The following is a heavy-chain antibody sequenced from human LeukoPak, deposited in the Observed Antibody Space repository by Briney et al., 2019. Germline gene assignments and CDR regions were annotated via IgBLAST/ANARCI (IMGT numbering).Heavy chain of an antibody. CDR1: GGSISSYY. CDR3: ARTYCSGGSCHFDY. CDR2: MYYSGNT. Sequence: SETLSLTCTVSGGSISSYYWSWIRQPPGKGLEWIGYMYYSGNTDSNPSLKSRVTISVDTSKNQYSLKLSSVTAADPAVYYCARTYCSGGSCHFDYWGQGTLVTVSS. D-gene: IGHD2-15*01. V-gene: IGHV4-59*08. J-gene: IGHJ4*02.